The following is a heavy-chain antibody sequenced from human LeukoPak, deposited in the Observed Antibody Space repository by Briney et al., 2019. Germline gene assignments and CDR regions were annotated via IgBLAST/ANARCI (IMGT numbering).Heavy chain of an antibody. CDR3: ATLLPASRHYFQN. D-gene: IGHD2-15*01. CDR1: GFTVSDSY. Sequence: GSLRLSCAASGFTVSDSYMSWVRQAPGMGLEWVSVIYEDSVKGRFTISRDNSKNYLYLQMTSLRVEDTAFYYCATLLPASRHYFQNWGQGALVTVSS. J-gene: IGHJ4*02. V-gene: IGHV3-53*01. CDR2: I.